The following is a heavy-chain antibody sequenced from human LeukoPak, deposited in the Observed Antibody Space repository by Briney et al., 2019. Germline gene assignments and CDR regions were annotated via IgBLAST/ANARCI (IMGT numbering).Heavy chain of an antibody. J-gene: IGHJ4*02. CDR1: GGSVSSGSSY. CDR3: SEDRLGPPPDY. Sequence: SETLSLTCTVSGGSVSSGSSYWSWIRQPPGKGLEWIGYIYYRGSTNYNPSLKSRVTISVDTSKNHFSLKLSSVTAADTAVYYCSEDRLGPPPDYWGQGTLVTVSS. V-gene: IGHV4-61*03. D-gene: IGHD3-10*01. CDR2: IYYRGST.